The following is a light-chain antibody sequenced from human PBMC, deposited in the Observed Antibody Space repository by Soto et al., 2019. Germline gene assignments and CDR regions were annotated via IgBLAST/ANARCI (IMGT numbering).Light chain of an antibody. V-gene: IGKV2-30*01. Sequence: VVWTRSQPSLPLTLGKPPPISCRSSQSLLSSDGITSLNWFQQRPGQSPRRLINYVSTRDSGGPDRFSGSGSGTDFTLRISRVEAEDVGVYYCMQGTHWPLTFGPGTKVDIK. CDR1: QSLLSSDGITS. J-gene: IGKJ3*01. CDR3: MQGTHWPLT. CDR2: YVS.